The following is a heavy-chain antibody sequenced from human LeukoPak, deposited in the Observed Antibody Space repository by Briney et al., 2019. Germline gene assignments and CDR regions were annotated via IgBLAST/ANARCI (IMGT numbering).Heavy chain of an antibody. CDR2: ISGNGGGT. CDR3: AKDFVGTLADAFDI. J-gene: IGHJ3*02. D-gene: IGHD1-1*01. Sequence: PDGSLRLSCAGSGFIFSTSAMSWVRQAPGKGLEWVSGISGNGGGTNYADSVKGRFTISRDNSKNTLYPQMNSLRAEDTAVYYCAKDFVGTLADAFDIWGQGTMVTVSS. CDR1: GFIFSTSA. V-gene: IGHV3-23*01.